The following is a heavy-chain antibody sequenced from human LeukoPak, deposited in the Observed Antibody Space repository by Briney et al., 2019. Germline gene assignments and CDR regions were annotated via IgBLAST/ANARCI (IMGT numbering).Heavy chain of an antibody. J-gene: IGHJ6*03. CDR3: ARGPLVVPAAMVNYYYYYMDV. Sequence: ASVKVSCKASGGTFSSYAISWVRQAPGQGLEWMGGIIPIFGTANYAQKFQGRVTITADESTSTAYMELSSLRSEDTAVYYCARGPLVVPAAMVNYYYYYMDVWGKGTTVTVSS. D-gene: IGHD2-2*01. V-gene: IGHV1-69*13. CDR1: GGTFSSYA. CDR2: IIPIFGTA.